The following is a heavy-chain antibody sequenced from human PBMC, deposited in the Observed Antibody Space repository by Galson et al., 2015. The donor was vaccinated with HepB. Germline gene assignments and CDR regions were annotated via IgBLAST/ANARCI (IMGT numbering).Heavy chain of an antibody. CDR1: GFTFDDYG. CDR2: INKNGATR. J-gene: IGHJ4*02. CDR3: ARVASDYVSGSYKAPPDD. Sequence: SLRLSCAASGFTFDDYGMNWVRQAPGKGLEWVSGINKNGATRGYADSVKGRFTISRDNAKNSLYLQMNSLTAGDTALYYCARVASDYVSGSYKAPPDDWGQGTPVTVSA. D-gene: IGHD3-16*01. V-gene: IGHV3-20*04.